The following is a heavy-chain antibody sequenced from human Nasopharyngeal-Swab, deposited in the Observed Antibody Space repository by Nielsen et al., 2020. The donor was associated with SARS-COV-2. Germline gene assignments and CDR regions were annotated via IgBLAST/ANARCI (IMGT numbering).Heavy chain of an antibody. V-gene: IGHV3-21*01. CDR2: ISSSSSYI. D-gene: IGHD1-26*01. CDR3: ARDKLGGGLGYYYGMDV. CDR1: GFTFSSYS. J-gene: IGHJ6*02. Sequence: GGLKISCAASGFTFSSYSMNWVRQAPGEGLEWVSSISSSSSYIYYADSVKGRFTISRDNAKNSLYLQMNSLRAEDTAVYYCARDKLGGGLGYYYGMDVWGQGTTVTVSS.